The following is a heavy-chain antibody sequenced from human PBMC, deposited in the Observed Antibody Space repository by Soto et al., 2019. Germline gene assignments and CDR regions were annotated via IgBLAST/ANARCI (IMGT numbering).Heavy chain of an antibody. Sequence: EVQLLESGGGLVQPGGSLRLSCAASGFTFYRYDMFWVRQTPRRGLEWVSFISGSGGRIEYGDFVRGRFTASRDNAEDTLSLQMNTLASDDTGVYYCVRRGSETGWYFYQWGQGTLVVVSS. CDR2: ISGSGGRI. V-gene: IGHV3-23*02. D-gene: IGHD6-19*01. CDR1: GFTFYRYD. J-gene: IGHJ4*02. CDR3: VRRGSETGWYFYQ.